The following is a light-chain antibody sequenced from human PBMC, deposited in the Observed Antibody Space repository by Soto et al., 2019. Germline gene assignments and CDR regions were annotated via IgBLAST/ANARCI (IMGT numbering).Light chain of an antibody. J-gene: IGKJ3*01. CDR3: QQRSNWQFT. CDR2: DAS. V-gene: IGKV3-11*01. Sequence: EIVLTQSPATLSLSPGERATLSCRASQSVSSYLAWYQQKPGQAPRLLIYDASNRATGIQARFSGSGSGTDFTLTISSLEPEDFAVYYCQQRSNWQFTFGPGTKVDIK. CDR1: QSVSSY.